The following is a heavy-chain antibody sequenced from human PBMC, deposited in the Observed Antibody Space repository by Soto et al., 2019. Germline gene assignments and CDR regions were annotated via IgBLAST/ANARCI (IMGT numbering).Heavy chain of an antibody. V-gene: IGHV3-66*01. J-gene: IGHJ4*02. D-gene: IGHD5-12*01. Sequence: GGSLRLSCAASGFTVSSNYMSWVRQAPGKGLEWVSVIYSGGSTYYADSVKGRFTISRDNSKNTLYLQMNSLRAEDTAVYYCARDRHSGYDPREGYYFDYWGQGTLVTVSS. CDR3: ARDRHSGYDPREGYYFDY. CDR1: GFTVSSNY. CDR2: IYSGGST.